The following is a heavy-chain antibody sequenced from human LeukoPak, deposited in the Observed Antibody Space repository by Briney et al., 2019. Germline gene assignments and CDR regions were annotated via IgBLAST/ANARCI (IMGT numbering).Heavy chain of an antibody. CDR3: ARRAYYDFWSASQGAFDI. V-gene: IGHV4-59*08. D-gene: IGHD3-3*01. CDR2: IYYSGST. J-gene: IGHJ3*02. CDR1: GGSISSYY. Sequence: PSETLSLTCTVSGGSISSYYWSWIRQPPGKGLEWIGYIYYSGSTNYNPSLKSRVTISVDTSKHQFSLKLSSVTAADTAVYYCARRAYYDFWSASQGAFDIWGQGTMVTVSS.